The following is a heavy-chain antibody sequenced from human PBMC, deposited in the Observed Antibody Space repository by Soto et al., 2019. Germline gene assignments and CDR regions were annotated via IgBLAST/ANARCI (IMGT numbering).Heavy chain of an antibody. CDR1: GGSISSSNW. CDR2: IYHSGST. D-gene: IGHD3-10*01. CDR3: ARGQRSSGSSTEYYYYYYGLDV. J-gene: IGHJ6*02. V-gene: IGHV4-4*02. Sequence: PSETLSLTCAVSGGSISSSNWWSWVRQPPGKGLGWFGEIYHSGSTNYNPSLKSRVTISVDKSKNQFSLKLSSVTAADTAVYYCARGQRSSGSSTEYYYYYYGLDVWGQGTTVTVS.